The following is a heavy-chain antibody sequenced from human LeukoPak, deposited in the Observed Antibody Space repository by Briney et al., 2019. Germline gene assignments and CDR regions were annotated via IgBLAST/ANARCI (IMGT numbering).Heavy chain of an antibody. CDR3: ARDRAAAPWGYFDY. J-gene: IGHJ4*02. V-gene: IGHV3-30-3*01. CDR2: ISYDGSNI. D-gene: IGHD6-13*01. Sequence: GRSLRLSCEASGFTFSHYAMHWVRQSPGKGLEWVALISYDGSNIQYADSVKGRFTISRDNSKNTLYLQMNTLRTEDTALYYCARDRAAAPWGYFDYWGQGTPVTVSS. CDR1: GFTFSHYA.